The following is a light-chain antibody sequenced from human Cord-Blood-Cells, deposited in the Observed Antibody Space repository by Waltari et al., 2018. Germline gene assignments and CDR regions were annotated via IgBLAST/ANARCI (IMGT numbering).Light chain of an antibody. V-gene: IGKV1-39*01. CDR2: AAS. J-gene: IGKJ4*01. CDR3: QQSYNTPLT. Sequence: DIQMTQSPSSLSASVGDRVTITCRASQSISSYLNWYQQKPGEAPKLLIYAASSLHSGVPSRFSSSRACADFTLTIISLQPEDFATYYCQQSYNTPLTFGGGTKVEIK. CDR1: QSISSY.